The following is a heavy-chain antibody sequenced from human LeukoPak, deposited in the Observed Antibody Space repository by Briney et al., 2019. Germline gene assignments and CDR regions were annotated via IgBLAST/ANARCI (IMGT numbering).Heavy chain of an antibody. CDR3: AREEDSSAPGDY. Sequence: SSVKVSCKASGGTFSSYAISWVRQAPGQGLEWMGRIIPIFGTANSAKKFPGRVTIATDESTSTAYMELSSLRSEDTAVYYCAREEDSSAPGDYWGQGTLVTVSS. CDR1: GGTFSSYA. D-gene: IGHD3-22*01. CDR2: IIPIFGTA. V-gene: IGHV1-69*05. J-gene: IGHJ4*02.